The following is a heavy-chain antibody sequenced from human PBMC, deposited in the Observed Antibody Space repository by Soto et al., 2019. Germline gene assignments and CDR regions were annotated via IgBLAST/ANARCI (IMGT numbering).Heavy chain of an antibody. CDR1: GGTFSTYA. D-gene: IGHD3-22*01. CDR2: VIPIFRSA. J-gene: IGHJ5*01. CDR3: ARRDSKYDSAGYPPFDS. Sequence: QVQLVQSGAEVKKPGSSVKVSCKSSGGTFSTYAISWVRQAPGQGLEWMGAVIPIFRSANYAQKFQGRVTITADEFSTTAYMELSSLRSDHTAIYFCARRDSKYDSAGYPPFDSWGQGTLVTVSS. V-gene: IGHV1-69*01.